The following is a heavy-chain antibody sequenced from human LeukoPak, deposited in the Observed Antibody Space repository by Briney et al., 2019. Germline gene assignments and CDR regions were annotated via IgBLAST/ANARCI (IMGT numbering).Heavy chain of an antibody. V-gene: IGHV3-9*01. CDR2: ISWNSGSI. J-gene: IGHJ3*02. CDR3: AGSWCSSTGCFPSRGRFDI. D-gene: IGHD2-2*01. CDR1: GFTFDDYA. Sequence: GRSLRLSCAASGFTFDDYAMHWVRQAPGKGLEWVPSISWNSGSIGYADSVKGRFTISRDNAKNSLYLQMNSLRAEDTALYYCAGSWCSSTGCFPSRGRFDIWGQGTMVTVSS.